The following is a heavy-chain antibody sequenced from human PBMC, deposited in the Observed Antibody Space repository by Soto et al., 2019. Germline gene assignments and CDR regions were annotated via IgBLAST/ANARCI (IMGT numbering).Heavy chain of an antibody. CDR1: GYTPTELS. V-gene: IGHV1-24*01. J-gene: IGHJ6*03. Sequence: ASVKVSCKVSGYTPTELSMHWVRQAPGKGLEWMGGFDPEDGETIYAQKFQGRVTMTEDTSTDTAYMELSSLRSEDTAVYYCATVGGGTMVRGVIMTSTVHYYMDVWGKGTTVTVSS. CDR2: FDPEDGET. D-gene: IGHD3-10*01. CDR3: ATVGGGTMVRGVIMTSTVHYYMDV.